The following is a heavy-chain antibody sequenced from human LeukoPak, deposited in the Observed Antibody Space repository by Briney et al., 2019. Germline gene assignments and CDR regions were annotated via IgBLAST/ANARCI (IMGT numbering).Heavy chain of an antibody. Sequence: SVKVSCKAFGYTFTSNYMHWVRQAPGQGPEWMGGIIPIFGTANYAQKFQGRVTITVDKSTSTAYMELSSLRSEDTAVYYCARGGGYCSSTSCYLIHWGQGTLVTVSS. D-gene: IGHD2-2*01. CDR1: GYTFTSNY. J-gene: IGHJ4*02. V-gene: IGHV1-69*06. CDR2: IIPIFGTA. CDR3: ARGGGYCSSTSCYLIH.